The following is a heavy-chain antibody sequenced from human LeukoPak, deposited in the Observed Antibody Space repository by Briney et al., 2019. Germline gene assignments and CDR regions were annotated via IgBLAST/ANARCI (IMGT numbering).Heavy chain of an antibody. J-gene: IGHJ4*02. CDR2: INHSGST. CDR3: ARAGRAARIRFDY. CDR1: GGSFSGYY. D-gene: IGHD6-6*01. Sequence: PSETLSLTCAVYGGSFSGYYWSWIRQPPGKGLEWIGEINHSGSTNYNPSLKSRVTISVDTSKNQFSLKLSSVTAADTAVYYCARAGRAARIRFDYWGQGTLVTVSS. V-gene: IGHV4-34*01.